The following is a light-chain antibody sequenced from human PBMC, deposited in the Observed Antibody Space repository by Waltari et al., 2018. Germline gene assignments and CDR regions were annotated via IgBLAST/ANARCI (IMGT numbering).Light chain of an antibody. CDR1: QSISRT. Sequence: EIVRKQSPGTLSLSPGERATLSCRASQSISRTLAWYKQKPGQPPRLLTHGSSIRASGTPDKFSGTGSGTDFSLTINRLEPEDFAVYFCQHYVRLPATFGQGTKVEI. V-gene: IGKV3-20*01. J-gene: IGKJ1*01. CDR2: GSS. CDR3: QHYVRLPAT.